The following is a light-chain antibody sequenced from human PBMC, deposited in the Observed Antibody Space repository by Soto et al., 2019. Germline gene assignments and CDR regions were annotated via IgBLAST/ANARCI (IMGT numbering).Light chain of an antibody. CDR3: SSYTSSSTLVV. CDR2: DVS. J-gene: IGLJ1*01. CDR1: SSDIGGYNY. V-gene: IGLV2-14*03. Sequence: QSALTQPASVSGSPGQSITVSCTGTSSDIGGYNYVSWYQQYPGEAPKVIIYDVSDRPTGVANRFSGSKSGNTACLTISGLRTEDEADYYCSSYTSSSTLVVFGTGTELTVL.